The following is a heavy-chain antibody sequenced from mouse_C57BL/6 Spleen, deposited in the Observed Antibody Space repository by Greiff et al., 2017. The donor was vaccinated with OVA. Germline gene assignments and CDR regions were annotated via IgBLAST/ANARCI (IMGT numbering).Heavy chain of an antibody. CDR1: GFSLTSYG. D-gene: IGHD1-1*01. V-gene: IGHV2-2*01. CDR2: IWSGGST. Sequence: QVQLKESGPGLVQPSQSLSITCTVSGFSLTSYGVHWVRQSPGKGLEWLGVIWSGGSTDYNAAFISRLSISKDNSKSQVFFKMNSLQADDTAIYYCGTPYGSSCYAMDYWGQGTSVTVSS. J-gene: IGHJ4*01. CDR3: GTPYGSSCYAMDY.